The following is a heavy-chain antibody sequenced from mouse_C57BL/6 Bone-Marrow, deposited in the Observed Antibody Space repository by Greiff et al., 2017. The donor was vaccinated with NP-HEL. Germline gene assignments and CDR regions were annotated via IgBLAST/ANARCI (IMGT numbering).Heavy chain of an antibody. CDR1: GIDFSRYW. Sequence: EVKLVESGGGLVQPGGSLKLSCAASGIDFSRYWMSWVRRAPGKGLEWIGEINPDSSTINYAPSLKDKFIISRDNAKNTLYLQMSKVRSEDTALYYCASKRWSGSGAMDYWGQGTSVTVSS. V-gene: IGHV4-1*01. CDR2: INPDSSTI. J-gene: IGHJ4*01. CDR3: ASKRWSGSGAMDY. D-gene: IGHD2-3*01.